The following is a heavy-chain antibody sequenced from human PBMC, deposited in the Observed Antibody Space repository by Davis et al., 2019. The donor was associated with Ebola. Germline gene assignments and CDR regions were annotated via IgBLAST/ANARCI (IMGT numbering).Heavy chain of an antibody. D-gene: IGHD1-1*01. CDR3: ARLPGVDTTQRGFDY. CDR1: GYSFTNYW. J-gene: IGHJ4*02. V-gene: IGHV5-51*01. CDR2: IYPGDSDT. Sequence: GESLKISCKGSGYSFTNYWIGWVRRLPGKGLEWMGIIYPGDSDTRYSPSLEGQVTISVDKSINTAYLQWSSLKAPDTAIYYCARLPGVDTTQRGFDYWGQGSLVTVSS.